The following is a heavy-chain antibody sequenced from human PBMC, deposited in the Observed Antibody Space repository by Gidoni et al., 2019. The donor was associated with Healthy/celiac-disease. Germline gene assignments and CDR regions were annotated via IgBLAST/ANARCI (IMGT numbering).Heavy chain of an antibody. CDR1: GFTFSSYS. Sequence: EVQVVESGGGLVRHGGSLRLSWAASGFTFSSYSMNWVRQSPGKGLEWVSSISSSSIYRYYADSGKGRFTISRDNAKNSLYLQMNSLRAEDTAVYYCASDWPLGDAFDIWGQGTMVTVSS. CDR3: ASDWPLGDAFDI. D-gene: IGHD7-27*01. CDR2: ISSSSIYR. V-gene: IGHV3-21*01. J-gene: IGHJ3*02.